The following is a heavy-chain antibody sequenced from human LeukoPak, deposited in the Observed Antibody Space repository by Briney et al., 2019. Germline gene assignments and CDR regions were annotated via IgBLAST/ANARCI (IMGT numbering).Heavy chain of an antibody. CDR2: INPNSGGT. V-gene: IGHV1-2*02. D-gene: IGHD3-22*01. CDR1: GYTFTGYY. CDR3: ARDTYYDSSGSIDY. J-gene: IGHJ4*02. Sequence: GASVKVSCKASGYTFTGYYMHWVRQAPGQGLEWMGWINPNSGGTNYAQKFQGRVTMTRDTSISTAYMELSRLGSDDTAVYYCARDTYYDSSGSIDYWGQGTLVTVSS.